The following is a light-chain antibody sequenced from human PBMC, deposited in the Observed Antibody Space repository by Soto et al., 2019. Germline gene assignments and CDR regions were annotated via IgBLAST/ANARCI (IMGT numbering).Light chain of an antibody. CDR1: QRISGY. V-gene: IGKV3-11*01. CDR2: DAS. CDR3: QQRSNWPWT. J-gene: IGKJ1*01. Sequence: EIVLTQSPATLSLSPGERATLSCRALQRISGYLAWYQQRPGHAPRLLIYDASNRATGIPVRFSGSGSGTDYTLTITNLESEDFAVYYCQQRSNWPWTVGQGNKVDI.